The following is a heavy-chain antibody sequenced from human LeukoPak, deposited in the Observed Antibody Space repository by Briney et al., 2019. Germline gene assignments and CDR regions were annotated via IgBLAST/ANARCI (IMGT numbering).Heavy chain of an antibody. CDR2: IKQDGSEK. D-gene: IGHD2-15*01. J-gene: IGHJ4*02. Sequence: PGGSLRLSCAASGFTFSSYWMSWVRQAPGKGLEWVANIKQDGSEKYYVDSVKGRFTISRDNAKNSLYLQMNSLRTEDTAVYYCAGFCSGDACYPFWGQGTLVTVSS. V-gene: IGHV3-7*01. CDR3: AGFCSGDACYPF. CDR1: GFTFSSYW.